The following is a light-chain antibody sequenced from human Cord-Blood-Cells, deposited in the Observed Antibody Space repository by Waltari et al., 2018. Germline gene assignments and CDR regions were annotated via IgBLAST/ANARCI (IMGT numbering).Light chain of an antibody. CDR3: QQYGSSIT. CDR1: QSVSSSY. V-gene: IGKV3-20*01. Sequence: EIVFTQSPGTLSLSPRERATLSCRASQSVSSSYLAWYQQKPGPAPRLLIYGASSRATGIPDRFSGSGSGTDFTLTISRLEPEDFAVYYCQQYGSSITFGQGTRLEIK. CDR2: GAS. J-gene: IGKJ5*01.